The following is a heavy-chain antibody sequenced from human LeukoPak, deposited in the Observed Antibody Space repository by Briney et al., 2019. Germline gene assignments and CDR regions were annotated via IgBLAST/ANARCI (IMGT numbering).Heavy chain of an antibody. V-gene: IGHV3-23*01. D-gene: IGHD1-14*01. CDR1: GFTFSDYE. Sequence: PGGSLRLSCAASGFTFSDYEMNWVRQAPGKGLEWVSAISGSSGNTYYADSVKGRFTISRDNSKNTLYLQMNSLRAEDTALYYCAKPAKTDYTDYWGQGTLVTVSS. CDR3: AKPAKTDYTDY. J-gene: IGHJ4*02. CDR2: ISGSSGNT.